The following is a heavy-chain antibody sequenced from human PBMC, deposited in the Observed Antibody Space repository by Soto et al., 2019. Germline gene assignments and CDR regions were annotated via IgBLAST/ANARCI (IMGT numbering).Heavy chain of an antibody. V-gene: IGHV4-4*02. D-gene: IGHD5-12*01. J-gene: IGHJ4*02. CDR1: GGSISSENW. CDR3: AKHGYTRFDY. CDR2: ISPRGST. Sequence: QVQLQESGPGLVKPSGTLSLTCAVSGGSISSENWWSWVRQSPGEGLEWIGEISPRGSTNHSPSLKSRVRISVDKCKTQFYLNLTSVRPADTDVYFCAKHGYTRFDYWGQGILVTVSS.